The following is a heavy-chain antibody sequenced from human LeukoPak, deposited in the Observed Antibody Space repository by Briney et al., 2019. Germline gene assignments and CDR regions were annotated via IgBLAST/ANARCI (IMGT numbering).Heavy chain of an antibody. D-gene: IGHD3-10*01. Sequence: GGSLRLSCAASGFTFSSYDMHWVRQATGKGLEWVSAIGTAGDTYYPGSVKGRFTISRENAKNSLYLQMNSLRAGDTAVYYCARDRGFGAFDIWGQGTMVTVSS. CDR3: ARDRGFGAFDI. J-gene: IGHJ3*02. V-gene: IGHV3-13*01. CDR1: GFTFSSYD. CDR2: IGTAGDT.